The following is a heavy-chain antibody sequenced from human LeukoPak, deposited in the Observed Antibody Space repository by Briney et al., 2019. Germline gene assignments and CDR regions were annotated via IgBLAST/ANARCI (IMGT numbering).Heavy chain of an antibody. V-gene: IGHV4-31*03. Sequence: SETLSLTCTVSGGSISSGGYYWSWIRQHPGKGLEWIGYIYYSGSTYYNPSLKSRVTISVDTSKDQFSLKLSSVTAADTAVYYCVRGHGDPLVWFDPWGQGTLVTVSS. J-gene: IGHJ5*02. D-gene: IGHD4-17*01. CDR3: VRGHGDPLVWFDP. CDR1: GGSISSGGYY. CDR2: IYYSGST.